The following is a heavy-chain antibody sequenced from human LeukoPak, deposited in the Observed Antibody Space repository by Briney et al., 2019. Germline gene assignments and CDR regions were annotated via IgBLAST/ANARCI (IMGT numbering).Heavy chain of an antibody. CDR2: IYHSGST. D-gene: IGHD6-6*01. V-gene: IGHV4-38-2*02. CDR1: GYSISSGYY. CDR3: ARPQYSSSSGYWFDP. J-gene: IGHJ5*02. Sequence: SETLYLTCTVSGYSISSGYYWGWIRQPPGKGLEWIGSIYHSGSTYYNPSLKSRVTISVDTSKNQFPLKLSSVTAADTAVYYCARPQYSSSSGYWFDPWGQGTLVTVSS.